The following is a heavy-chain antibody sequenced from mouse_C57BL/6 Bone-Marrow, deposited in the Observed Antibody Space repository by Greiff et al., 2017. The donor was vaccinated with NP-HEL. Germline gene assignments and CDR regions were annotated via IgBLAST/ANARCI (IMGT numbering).Heavy chain of an antibody. Sequence: VQLQQSGPVLVKPGASVKMSCKASGYTFTDYYMNWVKQSHGKSLEWIGVINPYNGGTSYNQKFKGKATLTVDKSSSTAYMELNSLTSEDSAVYYCARYGYDSPPYAMDYWGQGTSVTVSS. D-gene: IGHD2-2*01. J-gene: IGHJ4*01. CDR1: GYTFTDYY. CDR2: INPYNGGT. CDR3: ARYGYDSPPYAMDY. V-gene: IGHV1-19*01.